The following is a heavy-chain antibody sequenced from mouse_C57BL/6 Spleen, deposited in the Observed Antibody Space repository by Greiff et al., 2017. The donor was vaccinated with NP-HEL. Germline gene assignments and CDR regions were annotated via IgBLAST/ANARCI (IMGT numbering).Heavy chain of an antibody. J-gene: IGHJ2*01. CDR1: GYTFTSYG. CDR3: ARGGDYDDFDY. V-gene: IGHV1-81*01. D-gene: IGHD2-4*01. Sequence: VQLQQSGAELARPGASVKLSCKASGYTFTSYGISWVKQRTGQGLEWIGDIYPRSGNTYYNEKFKGKATLTADKSSSTAYMELRSLTSEDSAVYFCARGGDYDDFDYWGQGTTLTVSS. CDR2: IYPRSGNT.